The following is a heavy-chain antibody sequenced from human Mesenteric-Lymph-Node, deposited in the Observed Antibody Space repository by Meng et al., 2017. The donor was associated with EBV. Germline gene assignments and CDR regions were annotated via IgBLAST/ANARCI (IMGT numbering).Heavy chain of an antibody. CDR1: GFSLNASGMG. J-gene: IGHJ5*02. Sequence: QITLKESGPTLVKPTQTLTLTCTFSGFSLNASGMGVGWFRQPPGKALEWLALIYWDDDKRYSPSLKSRLTITKDTSKNQVVLTMTNMDPVDTATYFCAHRRQSSGWSTLYNWFDPWGQGTLVTVSS. D-gene: IGHD6-19*01. CDR3: AHRRQSSGWSTLYNWFDP. CDR2: IYWDDDK. V-gene: IGHV2-5*02.